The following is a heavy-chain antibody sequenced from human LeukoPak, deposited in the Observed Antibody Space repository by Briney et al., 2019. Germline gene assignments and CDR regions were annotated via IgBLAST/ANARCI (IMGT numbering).Heavy chain of an antibody. CDR1: GGTFSSYA. Sequence: GASVKVSCKASGGTFSSYAISWVRQAPGQGLEWMGGIIPIFGTANYAQKFQGRVTITADESTSTAYMELSSLRSEDTAVYYCARDSEDIVVVVAAKNYYYGMDVWGQGTTVTVSS. CDR2: IIPIFGTA. CDR3: ARDSEDIVVVVAAKNYYYGMDV. D-gene: IGHD2-15*01. V-gene: IGHV1-69*01. J-gene: IGHJ6*02.